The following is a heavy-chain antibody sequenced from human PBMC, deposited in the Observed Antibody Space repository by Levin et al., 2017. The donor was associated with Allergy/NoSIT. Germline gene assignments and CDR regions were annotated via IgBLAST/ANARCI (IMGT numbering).Heavy chain of an antibody. Sequence: GGSLRLSCAASGFTFSSYWMHWVRQAPGKGLVWVSRINSDGSSTSYADSVKGRFTISRDNAKNTLYLQMNSLRAEDTAVYYCARARRHPHQLLFYYYYYMDVWGKGTTVTVSS. CDR3: ARARRHPHQLLFYYYYYMDV. CDR2: INSDGSST. CDR1: GFTFSSYW. J-gene: IGHJ6*03. V-gene: IGHV3-74*01. D-gene: IGHD2-2*01.